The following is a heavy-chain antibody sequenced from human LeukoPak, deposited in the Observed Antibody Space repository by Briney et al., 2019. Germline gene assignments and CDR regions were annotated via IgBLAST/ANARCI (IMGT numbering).Heavy chain of an antibody. J-gene: IGHJ3*02. Sequence: GGSLRLSCAASGFTVSSNYMGWVRQAPGKGLEWVSVIYSGGSTYYADSVKGRFTISRDNSKNTLYLQMNSLRAEDTAVYYCTTDEKFVDYADAFDIWGQGTMVTVSS. CDR2: IYSGGST. V-gene: IGHV3-53*01. CDR1: GFTVSSNY. D-gene: IGHD4-17*01. CDR3: TTDEKFVDYADAFDI.